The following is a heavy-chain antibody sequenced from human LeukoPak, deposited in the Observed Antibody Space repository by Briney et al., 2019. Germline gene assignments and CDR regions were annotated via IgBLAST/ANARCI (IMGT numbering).Heavy chain of an antibody. D-gene: IGHD2-2*01. Sequence: SETLSLTCTVSGGSISSYYWSWIRQPPGKGLEWIGYIYYSGSTNYNPSLKSRVTISVDTSKNQFSLKLSSVTAADTAVYYCARVPPYCSSTSCYEPYLDYWGQGTLVTVSS. CDR2: IYYSGST. CDR3: ARVPPYCSSTSCYEPYLDY. J-gene: IGHJ4*02. V-gene: IGHV4-59*01. CDR1: GGSISSYY.